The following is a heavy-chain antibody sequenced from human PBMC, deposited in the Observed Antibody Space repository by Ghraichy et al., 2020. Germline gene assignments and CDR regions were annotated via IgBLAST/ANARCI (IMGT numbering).Heavy chain of an antibody. J-gene: IGHJ4*02. CDR3: ARVKVAGTVDY. D-gene: IGHD6-19*01. CDR2: IYHSGST. Sequence: GSLSLTCTVSGYSISSGYYWGWIRQPPGKGLEWIGSIYHSGSTDYNPSLKSRVTISVDTSKNQFSLKLSSVTAADTAVYYCARVKVAGTVDYWGQGTLVTVSS. CDR1: GYSISSGYY. V-gene: IGHV4-38-2*02.